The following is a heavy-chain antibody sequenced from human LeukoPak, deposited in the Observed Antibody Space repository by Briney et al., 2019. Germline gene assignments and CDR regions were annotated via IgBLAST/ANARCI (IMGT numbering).Heavy chain of an antibody. CDR3: ARHRRDQELELFDY. CDR2: IYRTGNT. CDR1: GDSISSSDYY. Sequence: PSETLSLTCTVSGDSISSSDYYWGWIRQPPGKGLEWIGSIYRTGNTYHNSPLKSRVTISVDTSKNQVSLKLSSVTAADTAIYYCARHRRDQELELFDYWGQGTLVTVSS. V-gene: IGHV4-39*01. D-gene: IGHD6-13*01. J-gene: IGHJ4*02.